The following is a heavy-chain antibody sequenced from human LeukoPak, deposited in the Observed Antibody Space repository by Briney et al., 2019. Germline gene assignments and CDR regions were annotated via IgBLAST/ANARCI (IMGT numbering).Heavy chain of an antibody. J-gene: IGHJ4*02. Sequence: ASVKVSCKASGYTFTGYYMHWVRQAPGQGLEWMGWINPNSGGTNYAQKFQGRVTTTRDTSISTAYMELSRLRSDDTAVYYCAREGPVVMGPDYWGQGTLVTVSS. D-gene: IGHD2-15*01. CDR2: INPNSGGT. CDR1: GYTFTGYY. CDR3: AREGPVVMGPDY. V-gene: IGHV1-2*02.